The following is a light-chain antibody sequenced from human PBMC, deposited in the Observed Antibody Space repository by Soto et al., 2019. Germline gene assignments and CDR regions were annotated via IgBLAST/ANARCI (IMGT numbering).Light chain of an antibody. V-gene: IGLV1-40*01. J-gene: IGLJ1*01. Sequence: QSVLTQPPSVSGAPGQRVTISCTGSSSNIGAGYDVHWYQQLPGTAPKLLIFVNINRPSGVPDRFSGSKSGTSASLAITGRRAEDEADYYCQSYDSSMSGYVFGTGTKLTVL. CDR2: VNI. CDR3: QSYDSSMSGYV. CDR1: SSNIGAGYD.